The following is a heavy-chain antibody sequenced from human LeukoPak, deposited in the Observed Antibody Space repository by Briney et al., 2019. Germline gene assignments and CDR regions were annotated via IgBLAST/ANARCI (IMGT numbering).Heavy chain of an antibody. CDR1: GFTFSSYA. V-gene: IGHV3-30*04. CDR2: ISYDGSNK. Sequence: GGSLRLSCAASGFTFSSYAMHWVRQAPGKGLEWVAVISYDGSNKYYADPVKGRFTISRDNSKNTLYLQMNSLRAEDTAVYYCARGDTMVRGVTGAFDIWGQGTMVTVSS. J-gene: IGHJ3*02. D-gene: IGHD3-10*01. CDR3: ARGDTMVRGVTGAFDI.